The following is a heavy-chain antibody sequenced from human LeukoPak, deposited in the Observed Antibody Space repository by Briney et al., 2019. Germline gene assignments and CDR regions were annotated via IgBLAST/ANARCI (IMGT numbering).Heavy chain of an antibody. CDR3: ARAVEYSSHYWFDP. V-gene: IGHV1-24*01. J-gene: IGHJ5*02. CDR1: GYTLTELS. D-gene: IGHD6-6*01. Sequence: ASVKVSCKVSGYTLTELSMHWVRQAPGKGLEWMGGFDPEDGETIYAQKFQGRVTMTTDTSTSTAYMELRSLRSDDTAVYYCARAVEYSSHYWFDPWGQGTLVTVSS. CDR2: FDPEDGET.